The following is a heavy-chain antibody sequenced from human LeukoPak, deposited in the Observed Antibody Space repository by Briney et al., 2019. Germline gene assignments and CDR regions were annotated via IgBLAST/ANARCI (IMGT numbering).Heavy chain of an antibody. V-gene: IGHV4-34*01. CDR3: ARDRVFDY. D-gene: IGHD6-6*01. Sequence: SETLSLTCAVYGGSFSGYYWSWIRQPPGKGLEWIGEINHSGSTNYNPSLKSRVTISVDTSKNQLSLKLSSVTAADAAVYYCARDRVFDYWGQGTLVTVSS. J-gene: IGHJ4*02. CDR1: GGSFSGYY. CDR2: INHSGST.